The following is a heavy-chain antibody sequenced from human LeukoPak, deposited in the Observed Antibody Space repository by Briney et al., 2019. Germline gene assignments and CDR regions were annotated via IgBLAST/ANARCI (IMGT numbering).Heavy chain of an antibody. CDR1: GYTLTELS. CDR3: ARVVGCGGDCYSGISDY. V-gene: IGHV7-4-1*02. D-gene: IGHD2-21*02. J-gene: IGHJ4*02. CDR2: INTNTGNP. Sequence: ASVKVSCKVSGYTLTELSMHWVRQAPGQGLEWMGWINTNTGNPTYAQGFTGRFVFSLDTSVSTAYLQISSLKAEDTAVYYCARVVGCGGDCYSGISDYWGQGTLVTVSS.